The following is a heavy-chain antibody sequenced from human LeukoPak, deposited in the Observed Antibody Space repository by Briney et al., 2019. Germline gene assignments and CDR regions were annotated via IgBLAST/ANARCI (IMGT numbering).Heavy chain of an antibody. Sequence: ASVKVSCKASGYTFTSYDINWVRQATGQGREWMGWMNPNSGNTGYAQKFQGRVTMTRNTSISTAYMELSSLRSEDTAVYYCARGGYSSGWYRHYYYGMDVWGQGTTVTVSS. CDR3: ARGGYSSGWYRHYYYGMDV. CDR1: GYTFTSYD. J-gene: IGHJ6*02. V-gene: IGHV1-8*01. D-gene: IGHD6-19*01. CDR2: MNPNSGNT.